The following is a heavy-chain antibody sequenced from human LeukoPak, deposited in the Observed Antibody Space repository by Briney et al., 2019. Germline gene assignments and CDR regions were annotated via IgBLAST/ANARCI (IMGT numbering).Heavy chain of an antibody. J-gene: IGHJ4*02. V-gene: IGHV4-39*01. Sequence: PSGTVSLTCFVSGDSISGISYYWGWIRDPPGKGLEWIGNIYYSGSPYNNPSLESRVVISLDTSRTRFSLKLTSVTATDTAVYYCARQGAVGATGFDFWGQGILVTVSS. D-gene: IGHD1-26*01. CDR1: GDSISGISYY. CDR3: ARQGAVGATGFDF. CDR2: IYYSGSP.